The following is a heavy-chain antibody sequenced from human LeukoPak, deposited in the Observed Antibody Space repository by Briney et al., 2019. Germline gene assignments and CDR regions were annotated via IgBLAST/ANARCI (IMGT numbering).Heavy chain of an antibody. CDR1: GFTFSNAW. J-gene: IGHJ4*02. Sequence: PGGSLRLSCAASGFTFSNAWMSWVRQAPGKGLEWVGRIKSKTDGGTTDYAAPVKGRFTISRDDSKNTLYLQMNSLKTEDTAVYYCTTDPASYYDSSGYYSVSYRGQGTLVTVSS. CDR3: TTDPASYYDSSGYYSVSY. V-gene: IGHV3-15*01. CDR2: IKSKTDGGTT. D-gene: IGHD3-22*01.